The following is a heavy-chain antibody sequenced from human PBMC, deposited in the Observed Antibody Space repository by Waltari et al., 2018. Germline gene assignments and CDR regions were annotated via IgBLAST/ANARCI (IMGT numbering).Heavy chain of an antibody. CDR1: GGSISSYY. V-gene: IGHV4-59*08. Sequence: VQLQESGPGLVKPSETLSLTCTVSGGSISSYYWSWIRQPPGKGLEWIGYIYYSGSTNYNPSLKSRVTISVDTSKNQFSLKLSSVTAADTAVYYCVRQDIVVVPAIAYFDLWGRGTLVTVSS. CDR2: IYYSGST. CDR3: VRQDIVVVPAIAYFDL. J-gene: IGHJ2*01. D-gene: IGHD2-2*01.